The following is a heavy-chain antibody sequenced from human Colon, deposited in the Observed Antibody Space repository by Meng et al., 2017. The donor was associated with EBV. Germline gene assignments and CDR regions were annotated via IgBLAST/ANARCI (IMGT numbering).Heavy chain of an antibody. V-gene: IGHV4-39*01. Sequence: HLPASGPGLVKPSGTLSPTCTVPGGYIRSSSYYWGWIRQPPGKGLEWIGSIYYSGSTYYNPSLKSRVTISVDTSKNQFSLKLSSVTAADTAVYYCASPLGILGIVDLWGRGTLVTVSS. D-gene: IGHD7-27*01. CDR1: GGYIRSSSYY. CDR2: IYYSGST. J-gene: IGHJ2*01. CDR3: ASPLGILGIVDL.